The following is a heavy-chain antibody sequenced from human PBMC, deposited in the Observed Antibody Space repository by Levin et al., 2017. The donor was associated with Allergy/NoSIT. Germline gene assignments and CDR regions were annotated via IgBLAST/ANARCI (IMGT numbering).Heavy chain of an antibody. CDR1: GFTVSSHY. V-gene: IGHV3-53*01. D-gene: IGHD2-15*01. CDR2: IYSGGST. CDR3: ARGYCSGGNCFPTNFDS. J-gene: IGHJ4*02. Sequence: PGESLKISCAASGFTVSSHYMSWVRQAPGKGLEWVSLIYSGGSTYYADSVKGRFTISRDNSKNTLYLQMNSLRAEDTAVYYCARGYCSGGNCFPTNFDSWGQGTLVTVSS.